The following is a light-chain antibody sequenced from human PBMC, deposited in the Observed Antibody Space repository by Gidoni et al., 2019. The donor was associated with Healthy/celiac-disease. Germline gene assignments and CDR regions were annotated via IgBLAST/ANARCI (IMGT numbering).Light chain of an antibody. V-gene: IGKV1-33*01. CDR3: QQYDYLPPR. Sequence: DIQMTQSPSSLSASVGDRVTITCQASQAISNYLNWYQQKPGKAPKLLIYDASNLETGVPSRFSGSGSGTDFTFTISSLQPEDIATYYCQQYDYLPPRFGQGTKLEIK. J-gene: IGKJ2*03. CDR2: DAS. CDR1: QAISNY.